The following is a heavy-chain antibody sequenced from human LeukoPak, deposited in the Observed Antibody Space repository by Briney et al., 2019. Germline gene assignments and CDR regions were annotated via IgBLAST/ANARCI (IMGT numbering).Heavy chain of an antibody. V-gene: IGHV3-21*01. CDR1: GFTFSSYS. Sequence: GGSLRLSCAASGFTFSSYSMNWVRQAPGKGLEWVSSISRSSSYIYYADSVKGRFTISRDNAKNSLYLQMNSLRAEDTAVYYCARDNSLVVTWFGAHAFDIWGQGTMVTVSS. J-gene: IGHJ3*02. D-gene: IGHD3-10*01. CDR3: ARDNSLVVTWFGAHAFDI. CDR2: ISRSSSYI.